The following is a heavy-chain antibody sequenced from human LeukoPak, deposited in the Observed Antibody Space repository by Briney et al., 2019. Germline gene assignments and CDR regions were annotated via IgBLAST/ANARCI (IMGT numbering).Heavy chain of an antibody. J-gene: IGHJ6*03. CDR3: ARGGSGAPYYSYYMDV. CDR2: ISGSGGST. V-gene: IGHV3-23*01. Sequence: GGSLRLSCAASGFTFSSYAMSWVRQAPGKGLEWVSGISGSGGSTHYADSVKGRFTISRDSSKNTLYLQMNSLRAEDTAIYYCARGGSGAPYYSYYMDVWGKGTTVTVSS. D-gene: IGHD3-10*01. CDR1: GFTFSSYA.